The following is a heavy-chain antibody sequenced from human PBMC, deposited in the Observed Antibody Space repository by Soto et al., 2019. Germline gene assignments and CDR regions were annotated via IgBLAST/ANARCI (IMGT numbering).Heavy chain of an antibody. J-gene: IGHJ6*02. CDR3: ASLERLGELSNRRIQPSHYYYGMEV. CDR1: GGSFSGYY. V-gene: IGHV4-34*01. CDR2: INHSGST. D-gene: IGHD3-16*02. Sequence: SETLSLTCAVYGGSFSGYYWRWIRQPPGKGLEWIGEINHSGSTNYNPSLKSRVTISVDTSKNQFSLKLSSVTAADTAVYYCASLERLGELSNRRIQPSHYYYGMEVWGQGTTVTVSS.